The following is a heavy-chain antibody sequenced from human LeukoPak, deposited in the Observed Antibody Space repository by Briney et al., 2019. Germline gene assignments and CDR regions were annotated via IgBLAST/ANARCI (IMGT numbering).Heavy chain of an antibody. J-gene: IGHJ3*02. D-gene: IGHD1-26*01. V-gene: IGHV3-30-3*01. Sequence: GSLRLSCAASGFTFSSYAMHWVRQAPGKGLEWVAVISYDGSNKYYADSVKGRFTISRDNSKNTLYLQMNSLRAEDTAVYYCARERELVGDAFDIWGQGTMVTVSS. CDR2: ISYDGSNK. CDR1: GFTFSSYA. CDR3: ARERELVGDAFDI.